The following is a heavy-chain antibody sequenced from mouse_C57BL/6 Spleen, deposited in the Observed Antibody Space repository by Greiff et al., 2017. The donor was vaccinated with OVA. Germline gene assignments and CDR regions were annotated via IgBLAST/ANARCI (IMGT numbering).Heavy chain of an antibody. J-gene: IGHJ3*01. V-gene: IGHV1-69*01. Sequence: QVHVKQPGAELVMPGASVKLSCKASGYTFTSYWMPWVKQRPGQGLEWIGEIDPSDSYTNYNQKFKGKSTLTVDKSSSTAYMQLSSLTSEDSAVYCCARGGDYDGAWFAYWGQGTLVTVSA. CDR3: ARGGDYDGAWFAY. CDR1: GYTFTSYW. D-gene: IGHD2-4*01. CDR2: IDPSDSYT.